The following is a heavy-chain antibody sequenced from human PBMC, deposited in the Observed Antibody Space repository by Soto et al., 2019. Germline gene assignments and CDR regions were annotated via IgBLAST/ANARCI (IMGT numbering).Heavy chain of an antibody. J-gene: IGHJ6*02. CDR2: INPNSGGT. Sequence: ASVKVSCKASGYTFTGYYMHWVRQAPGQGLEWMGWINPNSGGTNYAQKFQGRVTMTRDTSISTAYMELSRLRSDDTAVYYCARDPSEVDYYYGMDVGGQGTTGTVSS. V-gene: IGHV1-2*02. D-gene: IGHD3-10*01. CDR1: GYTFTGYY. CDR3: ARDPSEVDYYYGMDV.